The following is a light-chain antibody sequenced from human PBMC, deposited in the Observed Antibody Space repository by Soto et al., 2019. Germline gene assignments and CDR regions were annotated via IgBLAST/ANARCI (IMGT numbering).Light chain of an antibody. J-gene: IGKJ4*01. Sequence: EIVLTQSPGTLSLSPGERATLSCRASQTVSTNYLAWFQHKPGQAPRLLIYGASSRATGIPDRFSGSGSGTDFTLTINRLEPEDVAVYFCQQYSDSPLTFGGGTKVEIK. CDR2: GAS. CDR3: QQYSDSPLT. CDR1: QTVSTNY. V-gene: IGKV3-20*01.